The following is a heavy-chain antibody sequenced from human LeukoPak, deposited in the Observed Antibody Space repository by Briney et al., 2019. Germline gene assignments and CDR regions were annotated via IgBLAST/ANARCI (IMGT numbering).Heavy chain of an antibody. D-gene: IGHD2-15*01. V-gene: IGHV4-39*01. J-gene: IGHJ4*02. Sequence: SETLSLTCTVSGGSISSSSYYWGWIRQPPGKGLEWIGSIYYSGSTYYNPSLKRRVSISVDTSKNQFSLKLSSVTAADTAVYYCASVHHGGSCDYWGRGTVVSVSS. CDR1: GGSISSSSYY. CDR3: ASVHHGGSCDY. CDR2: IYYSGST.